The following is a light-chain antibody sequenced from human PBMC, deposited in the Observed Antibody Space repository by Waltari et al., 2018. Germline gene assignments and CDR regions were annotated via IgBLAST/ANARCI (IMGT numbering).Light chain of an antibody. CDR1: SSDVGGYNY. CDR3: SSYTGSNNVV. J-gene: IGLJ2*01. CDR2: EVS. V-gene: IGLV2-8*01. Sequence: QSALTQPPSASGSPGQSVTISCTGTSSDVGGYNYVSWYQQHPGKAPKLMIYEVSKRPSGVPDRCSGSKSGNAASLTVSGLQAEDEAAYYCSSYTGSNNVVFGGGTKLTVL.